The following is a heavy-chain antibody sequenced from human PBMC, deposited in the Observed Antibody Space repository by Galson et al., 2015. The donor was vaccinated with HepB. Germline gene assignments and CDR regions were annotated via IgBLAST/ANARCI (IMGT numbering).Heavy chain of an antibody. D-gene: IGHD4-17*01. J-gene: IGHJ4*02. CDR1: GFTVTSNY. V-gene: IGHV3-66*01. CDR3: ARGAWGDGDEGFYFDY. CDR2: IYTGGNT. Sequence: SLRLSCAASGFTVTSNYMSWVRQAPGKGLEWVSVIYTGGNTDYADSVKGRFTISRDNSKNTLYLQMNSLRAEDTAVYYCARGAWGDGDEGFYFDYWGQGTLVTVSS.